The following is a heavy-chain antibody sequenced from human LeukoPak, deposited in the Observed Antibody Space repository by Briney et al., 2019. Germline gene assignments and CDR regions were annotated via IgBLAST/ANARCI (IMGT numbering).Heavy chain of an antibody. CDR3: AKGGKWDVTPFDY. CDR1: GFTFTSYS. V-gene: IGHV3-23*01. D-gene: IGHD1-26*01. Sequence: GGSLRLSCAASGFTFTSYSMNWVRQAPGKGLEWVSTISGGGGSTYYADSVKGRFTLSRDNSKNTLYLQVNSLRAEDTAVYYCAKGGKWDVTPFDYWGQGTLVTVSS. CDR2: ISGGGGST. J-gene: IGHJ4*02.